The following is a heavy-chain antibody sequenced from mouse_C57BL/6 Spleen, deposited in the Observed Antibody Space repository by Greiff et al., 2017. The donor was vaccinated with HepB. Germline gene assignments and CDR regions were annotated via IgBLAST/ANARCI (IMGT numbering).Heavy chain of an antibody. V-gene: IGHV1-55*01. CDR1: GYTFTSYW. CDR2: MYPGSGST. D-gene: IGHD2-5*01. Sequence: QVQLQQPGAELVKPGASVKMSCKASGYTFTSYWITWVKQRPGQGLEWIGDMYPGSGSTNYNEKFKSKATLTVDTSSSTAYMQLSSLTSEDSAVYYCARSGSNYDYFDYWGQGTTLTVSS. J-gene: IGHJ2*01. CDR3: ARSGSNYDYFDY.